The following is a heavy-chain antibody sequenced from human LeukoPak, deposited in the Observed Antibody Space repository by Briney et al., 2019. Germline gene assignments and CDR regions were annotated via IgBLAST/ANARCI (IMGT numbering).Heavy chain of an antibody. CDR1: GFTFSGSS. V-gene: IGHV3-73*01. J-gene: IGHJ4*02. Sequence: SGGSLRLSCAASGFTFSGSSMHWVRQAPGKGLEWVGRIRSKAHSYATAYAASVKGRFTISRDDSKNTAYLQMNSLKTEDTAVYYCTSRGWPWGQGNLVTVSS. CDR3: TSRGWP. CDR2: IRSKAHSYAT. D-gene: IGHD6-19*01.